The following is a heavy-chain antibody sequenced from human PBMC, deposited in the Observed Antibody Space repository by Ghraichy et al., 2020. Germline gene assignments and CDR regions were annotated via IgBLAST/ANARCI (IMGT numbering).Heavy chain of an antibody. V-gene: IGHV1-2*02. CDR2: INPNSGGT. CDR3: ARRIAVAGTVWGYYYGMDV. CDR1: GYTFTGYY. Sequence: ASVKVSCKASGYTFTGYYMHWVRQAPGQGLEWMGWINPNSGGTNYAQKFQGRVTMTRDTSISTAYMELSRLRSDDTAVYYCARRIAVAGTVWGYYYGMDVWGQGTTVTVSS. D-gene: IGHD6-19*01. J-gene: IGHJ6*02.